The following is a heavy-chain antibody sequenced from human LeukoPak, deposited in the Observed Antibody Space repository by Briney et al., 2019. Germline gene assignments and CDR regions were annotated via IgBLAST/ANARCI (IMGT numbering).Heavy chain of an antibody. V-gene: IGHV4-39*01. D-gene: IGHD4-23*01. Sequence: SETLSLTCTVSGDSISSSSYYWASIRQAPGKGLQWIGSIYYSGSTHYNPSLKSRVTISVDTSKNQFSLKLSSVTAADTAVYYCARRPGEYGGNGFDNWGQGTLVTVSS. CDR2: IYYSGST. CDR3: ARRPGEYGGNGFDN. J-gene: IGHJ4*02. CDR1: GDSISSSSYY.